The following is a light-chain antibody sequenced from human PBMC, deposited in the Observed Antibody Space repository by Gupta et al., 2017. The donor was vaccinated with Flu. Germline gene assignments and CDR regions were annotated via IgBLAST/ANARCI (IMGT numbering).Light chain of an antibody. CDR1: SSDVGGYNY. V-gene: IGLV2-14*01. Sequence: QSALTQPASVSGSPGQSITIFCTGTSSDVGGYNYVSWYQQHPGMAPRLMIYEVSNRPSGVSNRFSGSKSGNTASLTIAGLQAEDESDYYCSPYSSSSTLFVFGTGTKVTVL. CDR3: SPYSSSSTLFV. J-gene: IGLJ1*01. CDR2: EVS.